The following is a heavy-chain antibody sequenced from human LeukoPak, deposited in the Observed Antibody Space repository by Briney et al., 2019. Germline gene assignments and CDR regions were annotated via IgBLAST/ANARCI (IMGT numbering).Heavy chain of an antibody. CDR3: AKDRATARQSAPFDL. D-gene: IGHD5-18*01. V-gene: IGHV3-23*01. CDR1: EFTFSSYA. J-gene: IGHJ3*01. Sequence: GGSLRLSCAASEFTFSSYAMQWVRQAPGKGLEWVSGISVSGGSTWYADSVKGRFSISRDNSKNTVWLQMSSLRAEDTAVYYCAKDRATARQSAPFDLWGQGTMVTVSS. CDR2: ISVSGGST.